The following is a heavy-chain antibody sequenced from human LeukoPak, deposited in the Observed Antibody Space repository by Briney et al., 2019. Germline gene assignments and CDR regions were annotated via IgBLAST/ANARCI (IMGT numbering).Heavy chain of an antibody. V-gene: IGHV3-7*02. CDR1: GFALSSYW. D-gene: IGHD6-6*01. Sequence: GGSPRLSCAASGFALSSYWMSWVRQAPGKGLEWVASIKQDGSERYYLDSVKGRFTISRDNAKSSLYLQMNSLRAEDTAVYYCAKIAAPLGYFDFWGQGTLVTVSS. CDR2: IKQDGSER. CDR3: AKIAAPLGYFDF. J-gene: IGHJ4*02.